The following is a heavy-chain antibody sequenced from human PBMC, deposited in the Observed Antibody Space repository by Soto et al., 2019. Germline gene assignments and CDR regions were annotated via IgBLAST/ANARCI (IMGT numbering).Heavy chain of an antibody. V-gene: IGHV3-21*01. CDR2: ISSSSSYI. CDR1: GFTFSSYS. J-gene: IGHJ4*02. Sequence: EVQLVESGGGLVKPGGSLRLSCAASGFTFSSYSMNWVRQAPGKGLEWVSSISSSSSYIYYADSVKGRFTISRDNAKNSLYLQMNSLRAEDTAVYYCARDINSGYDFCDFDYWGQGTLVTVSS. CDR3: ARDINSGYDFCDFDY. D-gene: IGHD5-12*01.